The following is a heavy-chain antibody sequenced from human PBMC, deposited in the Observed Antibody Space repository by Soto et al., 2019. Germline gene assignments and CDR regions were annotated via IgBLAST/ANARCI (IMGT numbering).Heavy chain of an antibody. CDR3: AKPPNYYDSSGYYDY. Sequence: GGSLRVSCAASGFTFSSYWMHWVRQAPGKGLVWVSRINSDGSSTSYADSVKGRFTISRDNAKNTLYLQMNSLRAEDTAVYYCAKPPNYYDSSGYYDYWGQRTLVTVSS. V-gene: IGHV3-74*01. CDR2: INSDGSST. CDR1: GFTFSSYW. J-gene: IGHJ4*02. D-gene: IGHD3-22*01.